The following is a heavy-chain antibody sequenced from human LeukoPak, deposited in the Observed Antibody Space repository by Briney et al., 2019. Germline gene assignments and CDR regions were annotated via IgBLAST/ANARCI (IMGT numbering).Heavy chain of an antibody. CDR2: INLNSGGT. V-gene: IGHV1-2*06. CDR3: AAYDSSGYYYARGSLDY. D-gene: IGHD3-22*01. CDR1: GYTFTGCY. Sequence: ASVKVSCKASGYTFTGCYMHWVRQAPGQGLEWMGRINLNSGGTNYAQKFQGRVTMTRDTSISTAYMELSRLRSDDTAVYYCAAYDSSGYYYARGSLDYWGQGTLVTVSS. J-gene: IGHJ4*02.